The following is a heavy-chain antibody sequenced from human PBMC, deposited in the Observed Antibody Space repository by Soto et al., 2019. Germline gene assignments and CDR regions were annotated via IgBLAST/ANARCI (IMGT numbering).Heavy chain of an antibody. V-gene: IGHV6-1*01. J-gene: IGHJ1*01. CDR3: ARVRAGNYYFMDH. Sequence: SQTLSLTCAISGDSVSSDIAVWNWIRQSPSRGLEWLGRTYYRSKWSTDYAVSMKSRITINPDTSKNQFSLQMNSVVPEDTAVYYCARVRAGNYYFMDHWGQGTLVTVSS. D-gene: IGHD1-26*01. CDR1: GDSVSSDIAV. CDR2: TYYRSKWST.